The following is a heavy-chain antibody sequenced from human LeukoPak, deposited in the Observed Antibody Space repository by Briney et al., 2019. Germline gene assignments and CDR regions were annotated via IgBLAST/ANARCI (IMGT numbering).Heavy chain of an antibody. CDR1: GVSMSGYY. J-gene: IGHJ4*02. V-gene: IGHV4-59*12. D-gene: IGHD2-8*01. Sequence: SETLSLTRTVSGVSMSGYYWSWIRQPPGKGLQWIAYVYSSGSTNYNPSLKSRVTISVDTFKNQFSLKLSSVTAADTAVYYCARGEYCTNGVCHFDYWGQGTLVTVSS. CDR2: VYSSGST. CDR3: ARGEYCTNGVCHFDY.